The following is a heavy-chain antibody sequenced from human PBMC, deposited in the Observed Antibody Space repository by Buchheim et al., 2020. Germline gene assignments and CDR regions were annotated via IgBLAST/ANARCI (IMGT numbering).Heavy chain of an antibody. CDR3: AKGRTGSSNFYALDV. V-gene: IGHV3-23*01. CDR2: ISGAGATT. CDR1: GFTFNSCA. D-gene: IGHD1-26*01. Sequence: EVQLLESGGGLVQPGGSLRLSCAASGFTFNSCAMTWVRQAPGKGLEWVSTISGAGATTYYAGSVRGRFTLARDNSKNTLVLQMNSLRVEDTAVYYCAKGRTGSSNFYALDVWGQGTT. J-gene: IGHJ6*02.